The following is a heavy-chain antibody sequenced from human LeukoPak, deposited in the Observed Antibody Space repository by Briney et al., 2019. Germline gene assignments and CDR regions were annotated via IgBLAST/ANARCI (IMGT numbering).Heavy chain of an antibody. CDR2: IYPGDSDT. J-gene: IGHJ3*02. V-gene: IGHV5-51*01. Sequence: GASLQISCQGSGYRFTSYWIGWGRQLPGKGLEWMGIIYPGDSDTRYSPSFQGQVTISADKSISTAYLQWSSLKASDTAMYYCARRGGYDFLADAFDIWGQGTMVTVSS. CDR3: ARRGGYDFLADAFDI. D-gene: IGHD5-12*01. CDR1: GYRFTSYW.